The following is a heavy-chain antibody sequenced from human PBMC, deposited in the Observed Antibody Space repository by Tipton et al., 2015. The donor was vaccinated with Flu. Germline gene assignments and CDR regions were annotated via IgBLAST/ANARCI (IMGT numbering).Heavy chain of an antibody. J-gene: IGHJ4*02. V-gene: IGHV4-38-2*02. D-gene: IGHD2-2*01. CDR2: VSRTGST. CDR1: GYSISSGYY. CDR3: ARDPSLGMPDSFDY. Sequence: LRLSCAVSGYSISSGYYWGWIRQFPGKGLEWIGTVSRTGSTIYNPSLKSRVTVSVDPSMSQFSLRLTSVTAADTAVYYCARDPSLGMPDSFDYWGQGILVTASS.